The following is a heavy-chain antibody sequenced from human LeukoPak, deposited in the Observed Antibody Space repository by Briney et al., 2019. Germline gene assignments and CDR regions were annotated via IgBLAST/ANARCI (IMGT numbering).Heavy chain of an antibody. CDR3: AGRSCKPVGATDY. V-gene: IGHV4-39*01. CDR2: MSYSGTT. D-gene: IGHD1-26*01. Sequence: SETLSLTCTVSGGSISSSCYYWEWIRQPPGKGLEWIGSMSYSGTTYYSPSLKSRVTISVDTSKNQLSLKLNSVTAADTAVYYCAGRSCKPVGATDYWGRGTLVTVSA. J-gene: IGHJ4*02. CDR1: GGSISSSCYY.